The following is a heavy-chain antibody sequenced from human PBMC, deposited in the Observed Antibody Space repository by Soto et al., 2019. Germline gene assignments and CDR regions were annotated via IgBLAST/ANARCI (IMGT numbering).Heavy chain of an antibody. V-gene: IGHV6-1*01. J-gene: IGHJ4*02. Sequence: SQTLSLTCAISGDSVSSNSAAWNWIRQSPSRGLEWLGRTYYRSKWYNDYAVSAKSRITINPDTSKNQFSLQLNSVTPEDTAVYYCARDGSLPSVSAIAAGTFFDYWGQGTLVTVSS. CDR1: GDSVSSNSAA. CDR3: ARDGSLPSVSAIAAGTFFDY. D-gene: IGHD6-13*01. CDR2: TYYRSKWYN.